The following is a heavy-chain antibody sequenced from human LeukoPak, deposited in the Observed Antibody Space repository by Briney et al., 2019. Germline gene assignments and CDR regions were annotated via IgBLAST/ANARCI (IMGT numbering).Heavy chain of an antibody. J-gene: IGHJ6*02. V-gene: IGHV4-30-2*01. CDR1: GGSISSGGYS. Sequence: SETLSLTCTVSGGSISSGGYSWSWIRQPPGKGLEWIGYIYHSGSTYYNPSLKSRVTISVDRSKNQFSLKLSSVTAADTAVYYCARGRTIMGYYYGMDVWGQGTTVTVSS. CDR2: IYHSGST. D-gene: IGHD5-12*01. CDR3: ARGRTIMGYYYGMDV.